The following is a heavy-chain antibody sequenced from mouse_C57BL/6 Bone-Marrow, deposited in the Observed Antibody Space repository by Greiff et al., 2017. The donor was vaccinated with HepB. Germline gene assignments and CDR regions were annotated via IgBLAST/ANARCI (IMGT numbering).Heavy chain of an antibody. J-gene: IGHJ1*03. D-gene: IGHD1-1*01. V-gene: IGHV14-3*01. CDR1: GFNIKNNY. CDR3: ALTTVVAPYFDV. CDR2: IDTANGNT. Sequence: VQLQQSVAELVRPGASVKLSCTASGFNIKNNYMHWVKQRHEQGLEWIGRIDTANGNTKYAPKFQGKATITADTSSNTAYLQLSSLPSEDTAIYYCALTTVVAPYFDVWGTGTTVTVSS.